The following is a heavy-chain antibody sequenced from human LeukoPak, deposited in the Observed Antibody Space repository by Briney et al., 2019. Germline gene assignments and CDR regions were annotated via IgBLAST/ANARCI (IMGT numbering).Heavy chain of an antibody. V-gene: IGHV3-48*04. J-gene: IGHJ4*02. CDR1: GFTFSSYS. CDR2: ISSSSSTI. Sequence: GGSLRLSCAAPGFTFSSYSMNWVRQAPGKGLEWVSYISSSSSTIYYADSVKGRFTISRDNAKNSLYLQMNSLRAEDTAVYYCASPVGDYYDSSSPTDYWGQGTLVTVSS. D-gene: IGHD3-22*01. CDR3: ASPVGDYYDSSSPTDY.